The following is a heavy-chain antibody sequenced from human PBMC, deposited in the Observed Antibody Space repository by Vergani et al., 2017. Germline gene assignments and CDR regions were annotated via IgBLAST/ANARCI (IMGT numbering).Heavy chain of an antibody. CDR2: ISARYPST. D-gene: IGHD3-22*01. Sequence: EVQLLQSGGGVIQPGGSVRLSCAASGFTFSAYPMTWVRQAPGKGLEWVSAISARYPSTYYADSVKGRFTISRDKSKNMLYLQMNSLRADDTAVYYCARLSYDTTPYLQGGYDCWGQGTLVSVSS. CDR1: GFTFSAYP. V-gene: IGHV3-23*01. J-gene: IGHJ4*02. CDR3: ARLSYDTTPYLQGGYDC.